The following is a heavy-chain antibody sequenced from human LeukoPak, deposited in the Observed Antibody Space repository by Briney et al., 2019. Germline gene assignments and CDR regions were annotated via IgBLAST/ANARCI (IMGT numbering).Heavy chain of an antibody. J-gene: IGHJ6*03. D-gene: IGHD6-6*01. Sequence: PSETLSLTCTVAGYSISSGYYWAWIRQPPGKGLDWIGSIYHSGSTNYNPSLKSRVTISVDTSKNQFSLKLSSVTAADTAVYYCARRRRNYYYYMDVWGKGTTVTISS. V-gene: IGHV4-38-2*02. CDR2: IYHSGST. CDR3: ARRRRNYYYYMDV. CDR1: GYSISSGYY.